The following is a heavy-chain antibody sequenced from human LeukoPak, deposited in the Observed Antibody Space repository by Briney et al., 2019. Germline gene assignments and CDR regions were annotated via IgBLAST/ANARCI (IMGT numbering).Heavy chain of an antibody. CDR2: IASKTDGGTT. CDR3: TTGIRGD. V-gene: IGHV3-15*04. Sequence: PGGSLRLSCAASGFTFSNYGLNWVRQAPGKGLEWVGRIASKTDGGTTDYAAPVKGRFTISRDDSKNTLFLQMNSLKTEDTAVYYCTTGIRGDCGQGTLVTVSS. CDR1: GFTFSNYG. J-gene: IGHJ4*02.